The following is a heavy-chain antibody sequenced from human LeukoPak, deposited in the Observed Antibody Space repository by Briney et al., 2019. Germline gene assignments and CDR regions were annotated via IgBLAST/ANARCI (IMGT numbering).Heavy chain of an antibody. CDR2: ISSSSSYI. V-gene: IGHV3-21*01. J-gene: IGHJ4*02. D-gene: IGHD2-2*01. CDR3: ARDTGYCSSTSCYFYYFGY. CDR1: GFTFSSYS. Sequence: GGSLRLSCAASGFTFSSYSMNWVRQAPGKGLEWVSSISSSSSYIYYADSVKGRFTISRDNAKNSLYLQMNSLRAEDTAVYYCARDTGYCSSTSCYFYYFGYWGQGTLVTVSS.